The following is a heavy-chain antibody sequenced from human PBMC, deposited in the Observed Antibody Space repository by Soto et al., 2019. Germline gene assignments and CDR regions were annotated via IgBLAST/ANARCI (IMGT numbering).Heavy chain of an antibody. CDR2: IIPIFGTA. CDR1: GGTFSSYA. CDR3: ARDTPYYYGSHRGLFHY. V-gene: IGHV1-69*13. Sequence: GASVKVSCKASGGTFSSYAISWVRQAPGQGLEGMGGIIPIFGTANYAQKFQGRVTITADESTSTAYMELSSLRSEDTAVYYCARDTPYYYGSHRGLFHYWGQGTLVTVSS. D-gene: IGHD3-10*01. J-gene: IGHJ4*02.